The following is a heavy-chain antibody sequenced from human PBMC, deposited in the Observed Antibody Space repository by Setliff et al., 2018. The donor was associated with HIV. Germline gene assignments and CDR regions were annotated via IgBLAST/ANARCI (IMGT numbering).Heavy chain of an antibody. D-gene: IGHD1-26*01. J-gene: IGHJ3*01. CDR3: STLVGANPYHDAFDV. CDR2: IIPIFKSA. Sequence: SVKVSCKVSGDTFNNYGLNWVRQAPGQGLEWMGGIIPIFKSADYAAPVKGRFTISVDDSKTTLYLQMNSLKTEDTAVYYCSTLVGANPYHDAFDVWGQGTKVTVSS. V-gene: IGHV1-69*13. CDR1: GDTFNNYG.